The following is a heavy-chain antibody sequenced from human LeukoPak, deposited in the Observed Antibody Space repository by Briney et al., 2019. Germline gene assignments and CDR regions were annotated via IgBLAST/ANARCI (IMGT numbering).Heavy chain of an antibody. D-gene: IGHD3-16*02. V-gene: IGHV4-59*08. Sequence: SETLSLTCTVSGGSISSYYWSWIRQPPGKGLEWIGYIYYSGSTNYNPSLKSRVTISVDTSKNQFSLKLSSVTAADTAVYYCARFSAKVWGSYRFDYWGQGTLVTVSS. CDR3: ARFSAKVWGSYRFDY. J-gene: IGHJ4*02. CDR2: IYYSGST. CDR1: GGSISSYY.